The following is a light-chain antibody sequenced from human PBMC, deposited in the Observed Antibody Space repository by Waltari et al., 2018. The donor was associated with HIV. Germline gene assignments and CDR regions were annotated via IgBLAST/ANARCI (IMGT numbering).Light chain of an antibody. CDR1: SSNIGAGYD. CDR3: QSYDSSLSGPRV. Sequence: QSVLTQPPSVSGAPGQRVTISCTGSSSNIGAGYDVHWYQQLPGTDPKLLIDGNSNRPSGVPDRFSGSKSGTSASLAITGLQAEDEADYYCQSYDSSLSGPRVFGTGTKVTVL. CDR2: GNS. J-gene: IGLJ1*01. V-gene: IGLV1-40*01.